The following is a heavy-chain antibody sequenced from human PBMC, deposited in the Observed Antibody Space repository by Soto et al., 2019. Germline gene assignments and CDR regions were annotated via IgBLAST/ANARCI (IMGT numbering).Heavy chain of an antibody. CDR1: GGTFSSYA. D-gene: IGHD2-15*01. J-gene: IGHJ6*01. CDR2: IIPIFGTA. V-gene: IGHV1-69*06. Sequence: SVKVSCKASGGTFSSYAISWVRQAPGQGLGWMGGIIPIFGTANYAXKFQGRVTITADKSTSTAXMELSSLRSEETXXXYCAGGDIVXXXXPGFPHFYXXXMDV. CDR3: AGGDIVXXXXPGFPHFYXXXMDV.